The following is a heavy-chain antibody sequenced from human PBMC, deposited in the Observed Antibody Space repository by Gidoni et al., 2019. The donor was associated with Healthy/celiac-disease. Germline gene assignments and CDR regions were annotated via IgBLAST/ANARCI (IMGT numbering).Heavy chain of an antibody. V-gene: IGHV3-21*01. D-gene: IGHD6-19*01. CDR2: VSSSSSYI. Sequence: EVQLVESGGGLVKPGGSLRLSCAASGFTFSSYSMNWVRQAPGKGLEWVSSVSSSSSYIYYADSVKGRFTISRDNAKNSLYLQMNSLRAEDTAVYYCARDPRYSSGWYNDYWGQGTLVTVSS. J-gene: IGHJ4*02. CDR3: ARDPRYSSGWYNDY. CDR1: GFTFSSYS.